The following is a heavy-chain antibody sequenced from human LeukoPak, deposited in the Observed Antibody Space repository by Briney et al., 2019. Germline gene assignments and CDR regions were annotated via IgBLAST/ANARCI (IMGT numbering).Heavy chain of an antibody. CDR1: GGSIIRSNYY. D-gene: IGHD1-1*01. Sequence: PSETLSLTCSVSGGSIIRSNYYWGWIRQPPGKGLEWIGTVYYSGSTNYNPSLKSRVTISVDTSKNQFSPKLSSVTAADTAIYYCATHVDATRGYYFESWGQGTLVTVSS. J-gene: IGHJ4*02. CDR3: ATHVDATRGYYFES. V-gene: IGHV4-39*01. CDR2: VYYSGST.